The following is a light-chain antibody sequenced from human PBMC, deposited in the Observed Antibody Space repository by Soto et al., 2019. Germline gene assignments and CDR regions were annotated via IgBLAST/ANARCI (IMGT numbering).Light chain of an antibody. CDR1: SSDVCGYNY. V-gene: IGLV2-11*01. CDR3: CSYAGNTLVV. J-gene: IGLJ2*01. Sequence: QSALTQPRSVSGSPGQSVTISCTGTSSDVCGYNYVSWYQQNPGKAPKLMIYDVSKRPSGVSDRFSGSKSANTASLIISGLQAEDEADYYCCSYAGNTLVVFGGGTKLIVL. CDR2: DVS.